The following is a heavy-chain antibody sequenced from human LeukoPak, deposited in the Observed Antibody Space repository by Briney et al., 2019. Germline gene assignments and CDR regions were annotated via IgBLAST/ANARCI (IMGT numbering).Heavy chain of an antibody. CDR2: INTDTGNP. CDR1: GYTFTSYG. CDR3: ARDAGSHYYDRSAVDAFDI. Sequence: GASVKVSCKASGYTFTSYGISWVRQAPGQGLEWMGWINTDTGNPTYAQDFTGRFVFSLDTSVSTAYLQISSLRAEDTAVYYCARDAGSHYYDRSAVDAFDIWGQGTMVTVSS. J-gene: IGHJ3*02. V-gene: IGHV7-4-1*02. D-gene: IGHD3-22*01.